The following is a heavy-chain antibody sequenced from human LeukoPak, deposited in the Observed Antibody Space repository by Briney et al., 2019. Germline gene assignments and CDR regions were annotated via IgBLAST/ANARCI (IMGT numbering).Heavy chain of an antibody. CDR2: IYYSGST. CDR3: ARVDPDSSSTLEVFDY. D-gene: IGHD6-6*01. V-gene: IGHV4-59*01. Sequence: ASETLSLTCTVSGVSISSYYWSWIRQPPGKGLELIGYIYYSGSTNYNPSLKSRVTISVDTSKNQFSLKLSSVTAADTAVYYCARVDPDSSSTLEVFDYWGQGTLVTVSS. CDR1: GVSISSYY. J-gene: IGHJ4*02.